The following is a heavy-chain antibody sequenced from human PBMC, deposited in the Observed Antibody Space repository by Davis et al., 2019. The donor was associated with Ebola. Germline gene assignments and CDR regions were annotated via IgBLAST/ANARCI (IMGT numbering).Heavy chain of an antibody. CDR2: ISSSSSTI. Sequence: GESLKISCAASGFIFRGYSINWVRQAPGKGLEWVSYISSSSSTIHYADSVKGRFTIFRDNAKNSLYLEMNSLRDEDTAVYYCAKGGSGWPSDYSYGMGVWGKGTTVTVSS. CDR3: AKGGSGWPSDYSYGMGV. V-gene: IGHV3-48*02. D-gene: IGHD6-19*01. CDR1: GFIFRGYS. J-gene: IGHJ6*04.